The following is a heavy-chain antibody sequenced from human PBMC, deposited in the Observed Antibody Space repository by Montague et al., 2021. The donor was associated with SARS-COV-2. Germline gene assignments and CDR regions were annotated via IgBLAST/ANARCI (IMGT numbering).Heavy chain of an antibody. CDR3: ATDPGAFDI. CDR1: GFTFSNYA. CDR2: INRSGSTT. J-gene: IGHJ3*02. Sequence: FLRLSCLASGFTFSNYAMTWVRQAPGKGLEWVSVINRSGSTTYYXDSVKGRFTISRDNSKNTLYLQMNSLRGEDTAVYYCATDPGAFDIWGQGTMVTVSS. V-gene: IGHV3-23*01.